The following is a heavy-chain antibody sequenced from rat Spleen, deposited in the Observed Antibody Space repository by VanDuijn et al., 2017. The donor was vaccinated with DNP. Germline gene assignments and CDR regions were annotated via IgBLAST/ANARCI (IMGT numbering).Heavy chain of an antibody. V-gene: IGHV5-7*01. J-gene: IGHJ2*01. Sequence: EVQLVESGGGLVQPGGSLKLSCTASGFSFSDYAMAWVRQSPKKGLEWVGNIMDDGSGTYYRDSVKGRFTISRDNAKSTLYLQMDSLRSEDTATYYCATHRLRVFHYWGQGVMVTVSS. CDR1: GFSFSDYA. D-gene: IGHD1-7*01. CDR3: ATHRLRVFHY. CDR2: IMDDGSGT.